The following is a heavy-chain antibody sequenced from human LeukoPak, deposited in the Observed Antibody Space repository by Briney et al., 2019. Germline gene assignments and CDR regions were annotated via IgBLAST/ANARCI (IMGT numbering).Heavy chain of an antibody. J-gene: IGHJ6*02. V-gene: IGHV3-33*06. Sequence: GGSLRLSCAASGFTFNNYGMHWVRQAPGKGLEWMALIWYDGSNKYYADSVKGRFTISRDNSKNTLYLQMNSLRAEDTAVYYCAKKEEQWLQEYYYGMDVWGQGTTVTVSS. CDR2: IWYDGSNK. CDR1: GFTFNNYG. CDR3: AKKEEQWLQEYYYGMDV. D-gene: IGHD6-19*01.